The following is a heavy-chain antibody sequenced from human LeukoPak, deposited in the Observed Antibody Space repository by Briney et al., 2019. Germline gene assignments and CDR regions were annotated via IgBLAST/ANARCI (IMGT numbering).Heavy chain of an antibody. V-gene: IGHV4-59*01. CDR1: GGSISSYY. D-gene: IGHD1-1*01. CDR3: ARAHKLNAFDI. J-gene: IGHJ3*02. CDR2: IYYSGST. Sequence: SETLSLTCTVSGGSISSYYWSWIRQPPGKGLEWIGYIYYSGSTKYNPSLRSRVTISADTSKNQFSLKLSSVTAADTAVYYCARAHKLNAFDIWGQGTMVTVSS.